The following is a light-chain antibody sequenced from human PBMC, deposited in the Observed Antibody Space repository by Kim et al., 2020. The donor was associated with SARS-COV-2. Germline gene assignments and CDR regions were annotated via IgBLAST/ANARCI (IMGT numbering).Light chain of an antibody. J-gene: IGKJ4*01. CDR3: QQDSTSLRT. Sequence: DIQMTQSPSTLSASVGDRVTITCRASQSIHRWLAWYQQKPGTAPKLLIFDASDLESGVPSRFSGNGSGTEFALTIGSLQPDDFATYYCQQDSTSLRTFGAGTKVDIK. CDR1: QSIHRW. V-gene: IGKV1-5*01. CDR2: DAS.